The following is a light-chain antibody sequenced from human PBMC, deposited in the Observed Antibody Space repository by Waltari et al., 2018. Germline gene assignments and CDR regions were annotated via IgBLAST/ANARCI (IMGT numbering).Light chain of an antibody. Sequence: QSVLTQPPSVSAAPGQMVTISCSGSSSNIGNNYVSWYQQLPGTAPRLLIYDNNHRPSGIPDRFSGSKSGTSATLGITGLQTGDEADYYCASYDSDLDDVPFGGGTKLTVL. CDR3: ASYDSDLDDVP. J-gene: IGLJ2*01. CDR2: DNN. V-gene: IGLV1-51*02. CDR1: SSNIGNNY.